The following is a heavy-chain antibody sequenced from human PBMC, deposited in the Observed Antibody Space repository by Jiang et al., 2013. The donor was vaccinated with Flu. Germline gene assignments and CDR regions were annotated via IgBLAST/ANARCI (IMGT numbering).Heavy chain of an antibody. D-gene: IGHD2-21*02. V-gene: IGHV2-26*01. Sequence: KPTQTLTLTCTVSGFSLSDLTMGVGWIRQPPGKALELLAHIFSNDEKSYSTSLRRRLTISKDTSKSQVVLTLTNMDRADTATYYCARMRYDCGGDCHWTFDYWGQGILVTVST. J-gene: IGHJ4*02. CDR1: GFSLSDLTMG. CDR2: IFSNDEK. CDR3: ARMRYDCGGDCHWTFDY.